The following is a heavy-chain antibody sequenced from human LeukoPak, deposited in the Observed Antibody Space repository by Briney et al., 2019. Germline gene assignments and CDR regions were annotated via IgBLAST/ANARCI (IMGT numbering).Heavy chain of an antibody. CDR3: ARGDANYYDSSGSWFDP. Sequence: RGESQKISCKGSGYSFTSYWIGWVRQMPGKGLEWMGIIYPGDSDTRYSPSFQGQVTISADKSISTAYLQWSSLKASDTAMYYCARGDANYYDSSGSWFDPWGQGTLVTVSS. CDR2: IYPGDSDT. D-gene: IGHD3-22*01. CDR1: GYSFTSYW. J-gene: IGHJ5*02. V-gene: IGHV5-51*01.